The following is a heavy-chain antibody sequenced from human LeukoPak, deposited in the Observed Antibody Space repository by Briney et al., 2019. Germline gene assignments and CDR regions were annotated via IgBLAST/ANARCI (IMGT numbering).Heavy chain of an antibody. CDR3: VASSGSYHY. CDR1: GFTFSTNG. D-gene: IGHD3-10*01. J-gene: IGHJ4*02. V-gene: IGHV3-30*03. CDR2: ISYDGGDE. Sequence: GESLRLSCEGSGFTFSTNGMHWVRQAPGKGLEWVAIISYDGGDEYYADSVKGRFTISRDNSKNTLSLQMNSLTAEDTAVYYCVASSGSYHYWGQGTLVTVSS.